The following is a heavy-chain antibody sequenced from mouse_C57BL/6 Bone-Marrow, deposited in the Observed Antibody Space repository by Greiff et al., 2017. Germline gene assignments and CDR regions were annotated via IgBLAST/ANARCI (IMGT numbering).Heavy chain of an antibody. Sequence: EVQLQQSGPELAKPGASVKISCKASGYSFTDYNMNWVKQSNGKSLEWIGVINPNYGTTSYNQKFKGKATLTVDQSSSTAYMQLNSLTSEDSAVYYCARGGYYGSSYGFAYWGQGTLVTVSA. CDR3: ARGGYYGSSYGFAY. V-gene: IGHV1-39*01. CDR2: INPNYGTT. CDR1: GYSFTDYN. D-gene: IGHD1-1*01. J-gene: IGHJ3*01.